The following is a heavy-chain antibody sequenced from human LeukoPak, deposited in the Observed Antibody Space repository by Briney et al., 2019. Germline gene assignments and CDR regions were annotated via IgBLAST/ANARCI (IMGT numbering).Heavy chain of an antibody. Sequence: GGSLRLSCAASGFTFSGYAMHWVRQAPGKGLEWVAVISYDGSNKYYADSVKGRFTISRDNSKNTLYLQMNSLRAEDTAVYYCARDQFTWIQLWLPAFDIWGQGTMVTVSS. CDR2: ISYDGSNK. CDR1: GFTFSGYA. CDR3: ARDQFTWIQLWLPAFDI. V-gene: IGHV3-30*04. D-gene: IGHD5-18*01. J-gene: IGHJ3*02.